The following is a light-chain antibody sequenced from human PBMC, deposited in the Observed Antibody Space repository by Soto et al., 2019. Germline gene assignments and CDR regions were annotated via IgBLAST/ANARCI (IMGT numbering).Light chain of an antibody. CDR2: GAS. CDR3: QQYSDWPT. V-gene: IGKV3-15*01. Sequence: EIVMTQSPATLSVSPGERATLSCRASRSVSSNLAWYQQKPGQTPRLLIYGASTRATGIPARFSGSVSGTEFTLTISSRQSEDFAVYSCQQYSDWPTFGQGTKVEIK. J-gene: IGKJ1*01. CDR1: RSVSSN.